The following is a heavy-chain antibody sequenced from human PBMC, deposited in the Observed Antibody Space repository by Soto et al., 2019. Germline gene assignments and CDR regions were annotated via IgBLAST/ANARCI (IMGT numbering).Heavy chain of an antibody. Sequence: QVQLVQSGAEVKKPGSSVKVSCKASGGTFSSYTISWVRQAPGQGREWMGRIIPILGIANYAQKFLGRVTLTAVKSTSTAYMLLSRLRSEDPAVFSCASSPCRCSCCSCYPFHPGVQGTQITVSS. D-gene: IGHD2-15*01. CDR2: IIPILGIA. CDR3: ASSPCRCSCCSCYPFHP. J-gene: IGHJ5*02. V-gene: IGHV1-69*02. CDR1: GGTFSSYT.